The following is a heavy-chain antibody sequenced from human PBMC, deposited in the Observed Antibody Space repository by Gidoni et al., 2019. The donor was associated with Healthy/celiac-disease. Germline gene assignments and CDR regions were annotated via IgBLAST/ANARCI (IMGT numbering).Heavy chain of an antibody. V-gene: IGHV1-2*02. Sequence: QVQLVQSGAEVKKPGASVTVSCKASGYTLTGYYMHWVRQAPGQGLEWMGWINPNSGGTKYAQKCQGRVTMTRDTSISTAYMELSRLRSDDTAVYYCANLGGTRAFDIWGQGTMVTVSS. CDR2: INPNSGGT. CDR1: GYTLTGYY. J-gene: IGHJ3*02. D-gene: IGHD1-1*01. CDR3: ANLGGTRAFDI.